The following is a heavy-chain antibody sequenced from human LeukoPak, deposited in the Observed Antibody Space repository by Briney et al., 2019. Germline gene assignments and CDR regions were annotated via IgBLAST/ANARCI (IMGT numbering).Heavy chain of an antibody. J-gene: IGHJ4*02. V-gene: IGHV4-38-2*02. CDR2: IYHSGST. CDR3: AREPFGSSYYFNY. CDR1: GYYISSGYY. Sequence: PSETLSLTCAVSGYYISSGYYWGWIRQPPGKGLEWIGSIYHSGSTYYNPSLKSRVTISVDTSKNQFSLKLSSVTAADTAVYYCAREPFGSSYYFNYWGQGTLVTVSS. D-gene: IGHD6-19*01.